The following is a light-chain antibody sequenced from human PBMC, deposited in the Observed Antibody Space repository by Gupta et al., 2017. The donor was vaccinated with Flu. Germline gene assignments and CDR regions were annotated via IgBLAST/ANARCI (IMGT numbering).Light chain of an antibody. CDR1: TSRIGNNY. Sequence: KGTISCAGITSRIGNNYVDWEQQRPEPAPKLIIYDNNRRHSGIPVRFSGSKSATSATLCITRLQTGAEADYYWEPWYYSRGYWVFGGGTKLTVL. J-gene: IGLJ3*02. V-gene: IGLV1-51*02. CDR2: DNN. CDR3: EPWYYSRGYWV.